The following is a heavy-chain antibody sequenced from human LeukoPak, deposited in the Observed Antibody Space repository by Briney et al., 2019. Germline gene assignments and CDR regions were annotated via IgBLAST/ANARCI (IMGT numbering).Heavy chain of an antibody. J-gene: IGHJ5*02. CDR2: ISYDGSNK. V-gene: IGHV3-30-3*01. D-gene: IGHD2/OR15-2a*01. CDR3: ASSSMRWFDP. Sequence: GGSLRLSCAASGFTFSSYAMHGVRQAPGKGLEWVAVISYDGSNKYYADSVKGRFTISRDNSKNTLYLQMNSLRAEDTAVYYCASSSMRWFDPWGQGTLVTVSS. CDR1: GFTFSSYA.